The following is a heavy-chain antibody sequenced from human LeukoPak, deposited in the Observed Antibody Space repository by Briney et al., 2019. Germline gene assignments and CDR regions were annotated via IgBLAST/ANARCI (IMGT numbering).Heavy chain of an antibody. CDR2: IYYSGST. CDR3: ARVGYDSSGYYYAFHAFDI. Sequence: SETLSLTCTVSGSSISSYYWNWIRQPPGKGLEWIGYIYYSGSTNYNPSLKSRVTISVDTSKNQFSLRLSSVTAADTAVYYCARVGYDSSGYYYAFHAFDIWGQGTMVTVSS. CDR1: GSSISSYY. J-gene: IGHJ3*02. D-gene: IGHD3-22*01. V-gene: IGHV4-59*01.